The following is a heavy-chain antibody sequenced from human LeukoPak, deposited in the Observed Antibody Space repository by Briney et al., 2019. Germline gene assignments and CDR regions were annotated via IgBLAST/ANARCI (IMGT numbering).Heavy chain of an antibody. CDR1: GFSFRSYA. CDR2: ISGSGGRT. CDR3: ASGGGYYYYYMDV. V-gene: IGHV3-23*01. J-gene: IGHJ6*03. D-gene: IGHD3-16*01. Sequence: GGSLRLSCAASGFSFRSYAMSWVRQAPGKGLEWVSDISGSGGRTYYADSVKGRFTISRDNSKNTLYLQMNSLRAEDTAVYYRASGGGYYYYYMDVWGKGTTVTISS.